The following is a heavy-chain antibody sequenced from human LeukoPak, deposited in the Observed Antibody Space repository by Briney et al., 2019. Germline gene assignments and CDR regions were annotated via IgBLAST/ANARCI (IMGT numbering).Heavy chain of an antibody. CDR1: GGSISSYY. V-gene: IGHV4-59*01. D-gene: IGHD6-6*01. J-gene: IGHJ4*02. Sequence: SETLSLTCTVSGGSISSYYWSWIRQPPGKGLEWIGYIYYSGSTNYNPSLKSRVTISVDTSKNQFSLKLSSVTAADTAVYYCASFEGRELVADWGQGTLVTVSS. CDR2: IYYSGST. CDR3: ASFEGRELVAD.